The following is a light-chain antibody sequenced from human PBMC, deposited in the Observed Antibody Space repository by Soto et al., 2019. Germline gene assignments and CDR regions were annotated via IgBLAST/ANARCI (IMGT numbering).Light chain of an antibody. J-gene: IGLJ2*01. V-gene: IGLV2-14*01. Sequence: QSALTQPPSASGSPGQSVTISCTGTSSDVGGYNYVSWYQQHPGKAPKLMIYEVSNRPSGVSNRFSGSKSGNTASLTISGLQAEDEADYYCSSYTSSSTLFGGGTQLTVL. CDR3: SSYTSSSTL. CDR1: SSDVGGYNY. CDR2: EVS.